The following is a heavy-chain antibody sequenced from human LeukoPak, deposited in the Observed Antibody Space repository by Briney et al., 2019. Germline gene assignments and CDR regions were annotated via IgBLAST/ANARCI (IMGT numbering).Heavy chain of an antibody. Sequence: PSETLSLTCTVSGGSISSSSYYWSWIRQPPGKGLEWIGYIYYSGSTNYNPSLRSRVTISVDTSKNQFSLKLSSVTAADTAVYYCAVADPYSSGYYQPSPFDIWGQGTMVTVSS. CDR1: GGSISSSSYY. V-gene: IGHV4-61*01. D-gene: IGHD3-22*01. CDR2: IYYSGST. J-gene: IGHJ3*02. CDR3: AVADPYSSGYYQPSPFDI.